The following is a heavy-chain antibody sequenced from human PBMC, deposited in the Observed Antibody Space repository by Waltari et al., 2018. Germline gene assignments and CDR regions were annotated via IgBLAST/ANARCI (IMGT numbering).Heavy chain of an antibody. CDR1: GFTFSSYA. V-gene: IGHV3-23*01. D-gene: IGHD1-7*01. Sequence: EVQLLESGGGLVQPGGSLRLSCAASGFTFSSYAMSWVRQAPGKGLEWVSAISGSGGSTYYADAVKGRFTISRDNSKNTLYLQMNSLRAEDTAVYYCAKDVRGITGTTVFDYWGQGTLVTVSS. CDR2: ISGSGGST. CDR3: AKDVRGITGTTVFDY. J-gene: IGHJ4*02.